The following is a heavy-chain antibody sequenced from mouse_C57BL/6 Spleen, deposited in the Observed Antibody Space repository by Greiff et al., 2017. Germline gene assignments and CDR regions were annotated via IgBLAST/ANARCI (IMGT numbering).Heavy chain of an antibody. J-gene: IGHJ4*01. V-gene: IGHV1-42*01. Sequence: VQLQQPGPELVKPGASVKISCKASGYSFTGYYMNWVKQSPEKSLEWIGEINPSTGGTTYNQKFKAKATLTVDKSSSTAYMQLKSLTSEDSAVYYCARWGDAMDYWGQGTSVTVSS. CDR3: ARWGDAMDY. CDR1: GYSFTGYY. CDR2: INPSTGGT.